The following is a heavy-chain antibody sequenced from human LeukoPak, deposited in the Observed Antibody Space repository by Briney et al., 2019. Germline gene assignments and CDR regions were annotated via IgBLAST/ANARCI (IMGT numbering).Heavy chain of an antibody. D-gene: IGHD2-15*01. V-gene: IGHV4-30-4*08. Sequence: LRLSCAASGFTFSSYSMNWVRQAPGKGLEWIGYISYSGSTYYNPSLKSRVTISVDTSKNQFSLKLSSVTAADTAVYYCARGFRIFDYWGQGTLVTVSS. CDR1: GFTFSSYS. J-gene: IGHJ4*02. CDR3: ARGFRIFDY. CDR2: ISYSGST.